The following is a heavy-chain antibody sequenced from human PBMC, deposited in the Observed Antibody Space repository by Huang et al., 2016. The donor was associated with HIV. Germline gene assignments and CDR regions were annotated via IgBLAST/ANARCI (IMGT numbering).Heavy chain of an antibody. CDR3: AREGLQFIDS. D-gene: IGHD4-4*01. V-gene: IGHV3-30*04. Sequence: QVQLVQSGGGVVQTGSSLRLSCAASGFGVSSYTMHWVRQAPGKWLEWLATVTHDGRNEYYADSVRGRFTISRDNSRNTVYLQMNSPTTDDTAVYFCAREGLQFIDSWGQGTLVIVSS. CDR1: GFGVSSYT. CDR2: VTHDGRNE. J-gene: IGHJ4*02.